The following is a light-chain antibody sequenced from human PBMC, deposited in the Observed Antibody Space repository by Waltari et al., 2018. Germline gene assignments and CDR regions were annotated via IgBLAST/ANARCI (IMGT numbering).Light chain of an antibody. Sequence: QSALTQPASVSGSPGQSITISCTGTSSDVGGYNYVSWSQQHPGKAPKVMIYDVSNRASGVSNRFSGSKSGNTASLTISGLQAEDEADYFCSSYTSSSTIFGGGTRLTVL. CDR2: DVS. CDR3: SSYTSSSTI. J-gene: IGLJ2*01. CDR1: SSDVGGYNY. V-gene: IGLV2-14*03.